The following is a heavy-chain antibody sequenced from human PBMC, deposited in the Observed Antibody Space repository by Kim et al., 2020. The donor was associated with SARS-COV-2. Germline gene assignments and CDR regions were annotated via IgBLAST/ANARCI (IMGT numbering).Heavy chain of an antibody. Sequence: KYYADSVKGRFTISRDNSKNTLYLQMNSLRAEDTAVYYCASWAGSDAFDIWGQGTMVTVSS. CDR3: ASWAGSDAFDI. V-gene: IGHV3-33*01. J-gene: IGHJ3*02. D-gene: IGHD6-19*01. CDR2: K.